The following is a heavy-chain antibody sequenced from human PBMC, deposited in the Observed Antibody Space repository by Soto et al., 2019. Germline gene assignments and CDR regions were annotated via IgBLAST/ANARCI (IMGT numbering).Heavy chain of an antibody. D-gene: IGHD1-20*01. CDR2: IHHSGPT. CDR1: GDSISSSEW. J-gene: IGHJ4*02. Sequence: QVQLQESGPGLVKPSGTLSLNCKVSGDSISSSEWWSGVRQPPGKGLEWIAEIHHSGPTNYNPSLQSRVTITVDKSKNQISLRLSTVTAADTAVYYCARGGITAVRNYYFDHWGQGTLVTVSP. CDR3: ARGGITAVRNYYFDH. V-gene: IGHV4-4*02.